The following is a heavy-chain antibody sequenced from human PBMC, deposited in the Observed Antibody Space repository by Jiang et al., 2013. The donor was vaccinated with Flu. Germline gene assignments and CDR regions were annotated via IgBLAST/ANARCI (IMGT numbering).Heavy chain of an antibody. CDR2: VYYSGST. D-gene: IGHD3-16*01. V-gene: IGHV4-31*03. Sequence: PGLVKPSQTLSLTCTVSGGSISSGGYYWSWIRQHPGKGLEWIGYVYYSGSTYYNPSLKSRVTISVDTSKNQFSLNLSSVTAADTAVYYCAGKSWGSYSYYFDYWGQGTLVTVSS. J-gene: IGHJ4*02. CDR1: GGSISSGGYY. CDR3: AGKSWGSYSYYFDY.